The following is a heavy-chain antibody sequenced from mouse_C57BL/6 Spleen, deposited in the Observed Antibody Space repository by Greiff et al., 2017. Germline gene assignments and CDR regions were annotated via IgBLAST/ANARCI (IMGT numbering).Heavy chain of an antibody. D-gene: IGHD2-5*01. CDR3: ARGYSNYEGFAY. CDR1: GYTFTSYW. J-gene: IGHJ3*01. Sequence: QVQLQQPGAELVKPGASVKLSCKASGYTFTSYWMHWVKQRPGQGLEWIGMIHPNSGSTNYNEKFKSKATLTVDKSSSTAYMQLSSLTSEDSAVYYCARGYSNYEGFAYWGQGTLVTVSA. V-gene: IGHV1-64*01. CDR2: IHPNSGST.